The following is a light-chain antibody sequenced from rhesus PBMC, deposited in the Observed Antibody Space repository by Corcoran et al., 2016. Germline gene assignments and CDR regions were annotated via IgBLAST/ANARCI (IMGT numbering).Light chain of an antibody. CDR1: QGIRNN. CDR3: QHGYGIPLT. J-gene: IGKJ4*01. V-gene: IGKV1S17*01. CDR2: AVS. Sequence: DIQMTQSPSSLSASLGDRVTITCQASQGIRNNLAWYPQKSGKVPKLLIYAVSTLQNGVPARFSGSGSGTDFTLTISSLQPEDFATYYCQHGYGIPLTFGGGTKVEIK.